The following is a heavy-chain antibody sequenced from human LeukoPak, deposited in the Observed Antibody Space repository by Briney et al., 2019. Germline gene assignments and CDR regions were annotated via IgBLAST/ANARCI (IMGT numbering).Heavy chain of an antibody. V-gene: IGHV4-59*01. Sequence: SETLSLTCTVSGGSISSYYWSWIRQPPGKGLEWIGYIYYSGSANYNPSLKSRVTISVDTSKNQFSLKLSSVTAADTAVYYCARNYGMDVWGQGTTVTVSS. CDR1: GGSISSYY. CDR2: IYYSGSA. CDR3: ARNYGMDV. J-gene: IGHJ6*02.